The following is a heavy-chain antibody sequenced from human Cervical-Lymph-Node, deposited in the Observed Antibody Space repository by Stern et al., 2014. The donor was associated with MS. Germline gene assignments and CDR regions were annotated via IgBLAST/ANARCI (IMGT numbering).Heavy chain of an antibody. D-gene: IGHD2-8*02. CDR2: IYHSGST. CDR3: ARNKGEGVTGPFDP. J-gene: IGHJ5*02. CDR1: GDSISSSNW. Sequence: VQLQESGPGLVKPSGTLSLTCAVSGDSISSSNWWNWVRQAPGKGLEWIGEIYHSGSTNYNPSLKSRVTMSVDKSKNQISLKLSSVTAADTAVYYCARNKGEGVTGPFDPWGQGTLVTVSS. V-gene: IGHV4-4*02.